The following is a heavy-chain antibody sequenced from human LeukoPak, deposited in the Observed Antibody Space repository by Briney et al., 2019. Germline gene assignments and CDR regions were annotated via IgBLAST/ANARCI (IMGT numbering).Heavy chain of an antibody. V-gene: IGHV3-9*01. CDR1: GFTFDDYA. J-gene: IGHJ6*02. CDR3: AKDTYGDVPLYYYGMDV. CDR2: ISWNSGSI. Sequence: SGGSLRLSCAASGFTFDDYAMHWVRQAPGKGLEWVSGISWNSGSIGYADSVKGRFTISRDNAKNSLYLQMNSPRAEDTALYYCAKDTYGDVPLYYYGMDVWGQGTTVTVSS. D-gene: IGHD4-17*01.